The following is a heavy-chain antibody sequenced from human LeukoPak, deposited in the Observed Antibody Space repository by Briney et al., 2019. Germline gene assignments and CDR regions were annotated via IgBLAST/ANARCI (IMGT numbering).Heavy chain of an antibody. Sequence: PSETLSLTCTVSGDSISTSYWSWIRQPAGKRMEWIGRIFSSGETNYNPSLESRVIMSRDTSNNQFFLRLTSVTAADTAVYYCARDRYTWHDRDWFDSWGQGTLVTVSS. V-gene: IGHV4-4*07. CDR1: GDSISTSY. J-gene: IGHJ5*01. CDR2: IFSSGET. D-gene: IGHD1-20*01. CDR3: ARDRYTWHDRDWFDS.